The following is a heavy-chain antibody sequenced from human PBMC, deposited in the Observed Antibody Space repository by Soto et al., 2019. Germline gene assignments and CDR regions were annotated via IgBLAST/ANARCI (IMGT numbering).Heavy chain of an antibody. CDR1: GGSFSGYY. D-gene: IGHD3-9*01. CDR2: INHSGST. Sequence: SETLSLTCAVYGGSFSGYYWSWIRQPPGKGREWIGEINHSGSTNYNPSPNSRVTISVDTSKNQFSLKLSSVTAADTAVYYCARVVILTGYYTNDYWGQGPLVTVSS. J-gene: IGHJ4*02. CDR3: ARVVILTGYYTNDY. V-gene: IGHV4-34*01.